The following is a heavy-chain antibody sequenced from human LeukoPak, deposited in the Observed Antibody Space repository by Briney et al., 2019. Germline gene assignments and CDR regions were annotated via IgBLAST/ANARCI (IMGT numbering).Heavy chain of an antibody. CDR3: ARGGIGGKDTRNYYMDV. D-gene: IGHD2-15*01. J-gene: IGHJ6*03. V-gene: IGHV1-2*02. Sequence: ASVKVSCKASGYTFTGYYMHWVRQAPGQGLEWMGWINPNSGGTNYAQKFQGRVTMTRDTSISTAYMELSRLRSDDTAVYYCARGGIGGKDTRNYYMDVWGKGTTVTVSS. CDR2: INPNSGGT. CDR1: GYTFTGYY.